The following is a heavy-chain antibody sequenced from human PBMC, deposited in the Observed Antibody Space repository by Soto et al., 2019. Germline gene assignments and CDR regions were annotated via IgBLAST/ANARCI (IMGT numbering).Heavy chain of an antibody. D-gene: IGHD4-17*01. Sequence: PGGSLRLSCAASGFTFSSYSMNWVRQAPGKVLEWVSYISSSSSTIYYADSVKGRFTISRDNAKNSLYLQMNSLRDEDTAVYYCARDSDYGEPLLFDYWGQGTLVTVSS. CDR3: ARDSDYGEPLLFDY. CDR1: GFTFSSYS. CDR2: ISSSSSTI. V-gene: IGHV3-48*02. J-gene: IGHJ4*02.